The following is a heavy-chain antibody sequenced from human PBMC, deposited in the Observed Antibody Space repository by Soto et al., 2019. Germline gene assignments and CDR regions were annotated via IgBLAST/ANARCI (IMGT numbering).Heavy chain of an antibody. CDR1: GYKFIDYW. V-gene: IGHV5-51*01. CDR2: IYPGDFDI. J-gene: IGHJ4*02. D-gene: IGHD3-22*01. Sequence: PGESLKISCKGSGYKFIDYWIGWVRQVPGKGLEWMGIIYPGDFDIRYGPSFRGQVTISADKSTTTAYLQWSSLKASDTGMYYCVRSHGGEYYNSRDYYHNYWGQGTPVTVSS. CDR3: VRSHGGEYYNSRDYYHNY.